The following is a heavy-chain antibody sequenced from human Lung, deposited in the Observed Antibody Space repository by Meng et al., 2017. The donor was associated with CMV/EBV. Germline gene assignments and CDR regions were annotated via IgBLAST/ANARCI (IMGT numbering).Heavy chain of an antibody. V-gene: IGHV1-18*01. D-gene: IGHD1-14*01. CDR3: ARDLPGGTKGTWLDL. J-gene: IGHJ5*02. CDR1: GYIFNKYG. CDR2: ISAYNGTT. Sequence: QVQLVHLGAEVKKPWASVTVSCKASGYIFNKYGVSWVQQAPGQGPEWMGWISAYNGTTNYAQNFQGRFTMTTDTSTSTAYMELRSLRSDDTAVYYCARDLPGGTKGTWLDLWGQGTLVTVSS.